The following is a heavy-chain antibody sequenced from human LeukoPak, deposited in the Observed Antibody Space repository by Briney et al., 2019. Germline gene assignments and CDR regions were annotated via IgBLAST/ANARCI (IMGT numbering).Heavy chain of an antibody. D-gene: IGHD6-25*01. CDR1: GFTVSGTC. CDR2: IYSGGKT. V-gene: IGHV3-53*01. CDR3: ARAGATVSTIWFDP. Sequence: TGGSLRLSCAAPGFTVSGTCMSWVRQAPGKGLEWVSVIYSGGKTYYADSVKGRFTISRDNSKNTLYLQMNSLRAEDTAVYYCARAGATVSTIWFDPWGQGTLVTVSS. J-gene: IGHJ5*02.